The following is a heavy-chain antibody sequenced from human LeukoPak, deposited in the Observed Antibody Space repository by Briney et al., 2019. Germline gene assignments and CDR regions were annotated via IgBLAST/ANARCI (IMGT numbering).Heavy chain of an antibody. CDR2: VGGDGRGI. V-gene: IGHV3-21*04. J-gene: IGHJ4*02. CDR3: VGGGRMQGSVY. Sequence: GGSLSLSCAVSRLTLTSFSMKWVRQTAGKGREWVSAVGGDGRGIYCADSVKGRFTLSRDNAKTSLYLQMNNLTAEDAAVYYCVGGGRMQGSVYWGEGTLVTLSS. CDR1: RLTLTSFS. D-gene: IGHD3-16*01.